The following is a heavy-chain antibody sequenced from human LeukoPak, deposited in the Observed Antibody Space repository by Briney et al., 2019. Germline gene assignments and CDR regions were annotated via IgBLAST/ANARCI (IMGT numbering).Heavy chain of an antibody. CDR1: GGSFSGYY. CDR2: INHSGST. Sequence: SETLSLTCAVYGGSFSGYYWSWIRQPPGKGLEWIGEINHSGSTNYNPSLKSRVTISVDTSKNQFSLKLSSVTAADTAVYCCARTYYDILTGYPMIPFDYWGQGTLVTVSS. V-gene: IGHV4-34*01. J-gene: IGHJ4*02. D-gene: IGHD3-9*01. CDR3: ARTYYDILTGYPMIPFDY.